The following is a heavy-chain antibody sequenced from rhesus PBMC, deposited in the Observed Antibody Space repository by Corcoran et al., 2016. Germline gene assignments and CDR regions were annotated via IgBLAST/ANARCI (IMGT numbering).Heavy chain of an antibody. CDR3: AKVRAYCTGSGCLPVGGFDY. D-gene: IGHD2-21*01. Sequence: EVQLVESGGGLAKPGGSLRLSCAASGLTFSSYWMNWVRQTPGKGLEWISAMNSGGGSTYDADALKGRCTSARDNPKNTLSLQMNSLSAEDTAVYYCAKVRAYCTGSGCLPVGGFDYWGQGVLVTVSS. V-gene: IGHV3S42*01. CDR1: GLTFSSYW. J-gene: IGHJ4*01. CDR2: MNSGGGST.